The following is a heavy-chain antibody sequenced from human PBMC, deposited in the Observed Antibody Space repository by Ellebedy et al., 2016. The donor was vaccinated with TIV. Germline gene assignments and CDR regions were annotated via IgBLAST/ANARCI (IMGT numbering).Heavy chain of an antibody. J-gene: IGHJ4*02. CDR1: GFTLSDHY. Sequence: GESLKISCAVSGFTLSDHYMDWVRLAPGKGPEWVGRSRNKAKSYTTDYAASVKCRFTISRDDSKNSLYLQMNSLKTEDTASYYCARDKTSDYWGQGALVTVSS. CDR2: SRNKAKSYTT. CDR3: ARDKTSDY. V-gene: IGHV3-72*01.